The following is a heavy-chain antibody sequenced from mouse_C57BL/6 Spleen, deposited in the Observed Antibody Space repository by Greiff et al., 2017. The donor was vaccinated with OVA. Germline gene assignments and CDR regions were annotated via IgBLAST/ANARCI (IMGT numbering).Heavy chain of an antibody. Sequence: VHVKQSGPELVKPGASVKISCKASGYSFTDYNMNWVKQSNGKSLEWIGVINPNYGTTSYNQKFKGKATLTVDQSSSTAYMQLNSLTSDDSAVYYCARSGYYGSSYGWYFDVWGTGTTVTVSS. D-gene: IGHD1-1*01. J-gene: IGHJ1*03. CDR2: INPNYGTT. CDR3: ARSGYYGSSYGWYFDV. V-gene: IGHV1-39*01. CDR1: GYSFTDYN.